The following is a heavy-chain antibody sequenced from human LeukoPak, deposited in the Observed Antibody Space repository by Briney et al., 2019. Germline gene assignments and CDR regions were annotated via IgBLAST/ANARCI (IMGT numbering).Heavy chain of an antibody. J-gene: IGHJ4*02. CDR3: AKDLGYGSGSYYLYYFDY. D-gene: IGHD3-10*01. CDR2: ISGSGGST. Sequence: GGSLRLSCAASGFTFSSYGMSWVRQAPGKGLEWVSAISGSGGSTYYADSVKGRFTISRDNSKNTLYLQMNSLRAEDTAVYYCAKDLGYGSGSYYLYYFDYWGQGTLVTVSS. CDR1: GFTFSSYG. V-gene: IGHV3-23*01.